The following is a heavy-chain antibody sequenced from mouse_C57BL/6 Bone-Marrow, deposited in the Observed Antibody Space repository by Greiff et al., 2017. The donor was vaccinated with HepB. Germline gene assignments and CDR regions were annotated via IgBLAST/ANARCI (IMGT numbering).Heavy chain of an antibody. J-gene: IGHJ1*03. CDR1: GYSITSGYY. D-gene: IGHD1-1*01. Sequence: EVQLVESGPGLVKPSQSLSLTCSVPGYSITSGYYWNWIRQFPGNKLEWMGYISYDGSNNYNPSLKNRISITRDTSKNQFFLKLNSVTTEDTATYYCARDPLITTVVDWYFDVWGTGTTVTVSS. CDR3: ARDPLITTVVDWYFDV. V-gene: IGHV3-6*01. CDR2: ISYDGSN.